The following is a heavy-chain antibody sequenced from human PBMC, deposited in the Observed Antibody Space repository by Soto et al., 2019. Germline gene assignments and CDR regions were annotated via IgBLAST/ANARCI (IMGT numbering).Heavy chain of an antibody. CDR2: IYHTGIT. Sequence: PXGTLSLTCTVSGGSVSSASYYGTWIRQPPGKGLEWIGYIYHTGITNYNPSLKSRVTMSVDTSTNQFSLKLTSVTTADAAIYYCARDIRGYSRAFDSWGRGTLVTVSS. J-gene: IGHJ4*02. CDR3: ARDIRGYSRAFDS. V-gene: IGHV4-61*01. D-gene: IGHD5-18*01. CDR1: GGSVSSASYY.